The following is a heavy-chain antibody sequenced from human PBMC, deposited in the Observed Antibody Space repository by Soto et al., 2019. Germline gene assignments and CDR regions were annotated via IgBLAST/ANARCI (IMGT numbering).Heavy chain of an antibody. CDR1: GGSFSGFY. V-gene: IGHV4-34*01. Sequence: SETLSLTCAVYGGSFSGFYWSWIRQPPGKGLEWIGEVSHSGSTNYNPSLKSRVTISADTSKNQFFLKLTSVTAADTAVYYCARARFYSDSSGYYSTFDYWGQGTVVTVSS. J-gene: IGHJ4*02. CDR2: VSHSGST. CDR3: ARARFYSDSSGYYSTFDY. D-gene: IGHD3-22*01.